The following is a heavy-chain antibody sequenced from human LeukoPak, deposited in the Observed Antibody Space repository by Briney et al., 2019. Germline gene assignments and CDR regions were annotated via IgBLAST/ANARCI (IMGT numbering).Heavy chain of an antibody. CDR1: GFAFSGDW. Sequence: GPTLGLPGAASGFAFSGDWMHNTRQAPLKRLMRISPINTDGSGTSYADSVKGRFTISRDNAKNALYLQMNSLRAEDTAVYYCARDGTYYDFWSGLDYWGQGTLVTVSS. V-gene: IGHV3-74*01. CDR3: ARDGTYYDFWSGLDY. D-gene: IGHD3-3*01. CDR2: INTDGSGT. J-gene: IGHJ4*02.